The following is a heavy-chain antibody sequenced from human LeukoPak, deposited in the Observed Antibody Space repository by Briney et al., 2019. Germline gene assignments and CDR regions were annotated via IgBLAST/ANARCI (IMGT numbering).Heavy chain of an antibody. D-gene: IGHD3-3*01. J-gene: IGHJ4*02. Sequence: HPGGSLRLSCVVSGFCVSNNYIIWVRQAPGNGTERVSVIYGDGRTSHSASVRGRFTISRDNSKNIVSLQMNNLRAEDTAVYYCARGRGLGVVSPYFDYWGQGTLVTVSS. CDR2: IYGDGRT. CDR1: GFCVSNNY. V-gene: IGHV3-53*01. CDR3: ARGRGLGVVSPYFDY.